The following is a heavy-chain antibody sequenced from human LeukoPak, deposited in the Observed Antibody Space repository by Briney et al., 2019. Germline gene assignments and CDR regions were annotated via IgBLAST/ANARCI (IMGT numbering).Heavy chain of an antibody. CDR1: GGSINYYY. V-gene: IGHV4-59*08. J-gene: IGHJ4*02. CDR3: ARLDYDYDSSGYSATFDY. D-gene: IGHD3-22*01. CDR2: IYYSGST. Sequence: SETLSLTCTVSGGSINYYYWSWIRQPPGKAVEWIGYIYYSGSTNYNPSLKSRVTISEDTSKNQFSLKLSSVAAADTAAYYCARLDYDYDSSGYSATFDYWGQGALVTVSS.